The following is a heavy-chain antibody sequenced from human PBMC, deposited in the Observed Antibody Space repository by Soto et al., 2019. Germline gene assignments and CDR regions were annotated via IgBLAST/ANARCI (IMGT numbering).Heavy chain of an antibody. V-gene: IGHV1-3*01. D-gene: IGHD1-26*01. Sequence: QVHLVQSGAEMEKPGASVKVSCKASGYSFTTFAIHWVRQAPGQGLEWLGWINAGNGNTKSSQKFQGRVTLTSDPSATTAYMELSSLTSEDTAVYFCSRIVRSISEACRYYFSYGLDVWGQWTTGTVAS. CDR2: INAGNGNT. CDR3: SRIVRSISEACRYYFSYGLDV. CDR1: GYSFTTFA. J-gene: IGHJ6*02.